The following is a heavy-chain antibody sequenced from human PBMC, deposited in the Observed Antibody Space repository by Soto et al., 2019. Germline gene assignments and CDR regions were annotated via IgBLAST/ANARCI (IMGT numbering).Heavy chain of an antibody. CDR1: GIPFVTYA. J-gene: IGHJ2*01. CDR2: ISYDGKYK. Sequence: GGSLRLSCPASGIPFVTYALHWVRRAPGMGLEWVAVISYDGKYKYYSDSVQGRFTISRDDSKNTLYLHMNSLRLEDTAVYYCARAPDFGSGSSRRFWYLDLWGHGTLVTVSS. CDR3: ARAPDFGSGSSRRFWYLDL. D-gene: IGHD3-10*01. V-gene: IGHV3-30*04.